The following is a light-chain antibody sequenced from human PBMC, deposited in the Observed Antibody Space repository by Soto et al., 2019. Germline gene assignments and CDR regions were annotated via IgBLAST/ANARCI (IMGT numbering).Light chain of an antibody. CDR3: QQYNNWPPIT. J-gene: IGKJ5*01. V-gene: IGKV3-15*01. CDR2: GES. CDR1: QSVSIN. Sequence: EIVMTHAPATLSVSAGERATLSCRASQSVSINLAWYQQKPFHSPRLLIYGESTRATGIPARFSGSGSGTEFTLTISSLQSEDFAVYYCQQYNNWPPITFGQGTRLEIK.